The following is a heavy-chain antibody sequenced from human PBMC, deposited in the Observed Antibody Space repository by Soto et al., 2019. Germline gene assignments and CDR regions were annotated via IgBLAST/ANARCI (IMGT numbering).Heavy chain of an antibody. CDR1: GYTFTSYA. V-gene: IGHV1-3*01. CDR3: ARGGYSYGNGGDY. CDR2: INAGNSNT. D-gene: IGHD5-18*01. J-gene: IGHJ4*02. Sequence: QVQLVQSGAEVKKPGASVKVSCKASGYTFTSYAMHWVRQAPGQRLEWMGWINAGNSNTKYSQKFQGRVTITRDTSASTAYMELSSLRSEDTAVYYCARGGYSYGNGGDYWGQGTLVTVSS.